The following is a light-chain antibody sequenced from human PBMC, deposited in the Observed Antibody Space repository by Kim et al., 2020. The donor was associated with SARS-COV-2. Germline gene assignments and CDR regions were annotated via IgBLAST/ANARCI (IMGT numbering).Light chain of an antibody. J-gene: IGLJ3*02. CDR2: AVS. Sequence: QSALTQSASVSGSPGQSITMSCTGTRSDVGGYNYVSWYQQHPGKAPKLMLYAVSKRPSGVSNRFSGSKSGNTASLTISGLQAEDEADYYCTSYTSSITWVFGGGTKLTVL. V-gene: IGLV2-14*01. CDR3: TSYTSSITWV. CDR1: RSDVGGYNY.